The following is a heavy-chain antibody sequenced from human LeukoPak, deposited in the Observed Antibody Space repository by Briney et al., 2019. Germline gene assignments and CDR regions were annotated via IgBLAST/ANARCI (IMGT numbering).Heavy chain of an antibody. CDR2: INHSGSS. CDR1: GGTFSGYS. V-gene: IGHV4-34*01. J-gene: IGHJ5*02. D-gene: IGHD3-16*02. Sequence: PSETLSLTCAVYGGTFSGYSWSWIRQPPGKGLEWIGEINHSGSSNYNPSLKSRVTISVDTSKNQFSLKLSSVTAADTAVYYCARERDHYDYVWGSYRLAFNWFDPWGQGTLVTVSS. CDR3: ARERDHYDYVWGSYRLAFNWFDP.